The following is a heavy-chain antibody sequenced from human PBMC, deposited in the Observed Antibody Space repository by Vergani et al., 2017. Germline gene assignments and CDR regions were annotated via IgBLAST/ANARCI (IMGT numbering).Heavy chain of an antibody. J-gene: IGHJ5*02. CDR1: GFTFSTYA. CDR3: AKCPQVISQRFDP. Sequence: VQLVESGGDVVQPGRSLRLSCATSGFTFSTYAMHWVRQAPGKGLEWVAVISYDGSNKYYADSVKGRFTISRDNSKNTLYLQMNSLRTEDTAVYYCAKCPQVISQRFDPWGPGTVVTVSS. V-gene: IGHV3-30-3*01. CDR2: ISYDGSNK.